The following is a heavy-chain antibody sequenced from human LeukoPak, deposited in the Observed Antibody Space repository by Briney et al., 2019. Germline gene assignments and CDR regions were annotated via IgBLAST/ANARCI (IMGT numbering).Heavy chain of an antibody. CDR1: GFTVSSNY. J-gene: IGHJ5*02. CDR2: IYSGGST. Sequence: GGSLRLSCAASGFTVSSNYMSWVRQAPGKGLEWVSVIYSGGSTYYADSVKGRFTISRDNSKNTLYLQMNSLRAEDTAVYYCAKGVWATDLPPTWGQGTQVIVSS. D-gene: IGHD5-12*01. V-gene: IGHV3-53*01. CDR3: AKGVWATDLPPT.